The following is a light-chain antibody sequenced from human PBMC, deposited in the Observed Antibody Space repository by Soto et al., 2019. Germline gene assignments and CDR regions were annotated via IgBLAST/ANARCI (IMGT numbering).Light chain of an antibody. CDR2: EVS. V-gene: IGLV2-8*01. Sequence: QSVLTQPPSASGSPGQSVTISCTGTSSDVGGYDFVSWYQQHPGKAPKLIIYEVSQRPSGVPDRFSGSKSDNTASLTVSGLQAEDDADYYCSSFAGTNKVFGGGTKLT. CDR1: SSDVGGYDF. J-gene: IGLJ2*01. CDR3: SSFAGTNKV.